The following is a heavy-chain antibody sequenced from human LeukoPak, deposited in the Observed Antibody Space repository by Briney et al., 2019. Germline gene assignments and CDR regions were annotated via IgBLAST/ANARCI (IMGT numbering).Heavy chain of an antibody. V-gene: IGHV5-51*01. CDR1: GYSFTGYW. J-gene: IGHJ4*02. D-gene: IGHD1-1*01. CDR3: ARHGAAGTTLDY. Sequence: GESLKISCKGSGYSFTGYWIGWVRQMPGKGLEWMGIVYPGDSDSRYSPSFQGQVTISVDKSISTACLQWGSLKASDTAMYYCARHGAAGTTLDYWGQGTLVTVSS. CDR2: VYPGDSDS.